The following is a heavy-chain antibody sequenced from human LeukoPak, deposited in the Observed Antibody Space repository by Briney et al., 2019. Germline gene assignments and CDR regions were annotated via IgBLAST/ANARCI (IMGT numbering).Heavy chain of an antibody. V-gene: IGHV5-51*01. CDR2: IYPGDSDT. CDR3: ARPRPYYGSGSYDAFDI. J-gene: IGHJ3*02. Sequence: GASLKISCKGSGYSFTSYWIGWVRQMPGKGLEWMGIIYPGDSDTRYSPSFQGQVTISADKSISTAYLQWSSLKASDTAMYYCARPRPYYGSGSYDAFDIWGQGTMVTVSS. D-gene: IGHD3-10*01. CDR1: GYSFTSYW.